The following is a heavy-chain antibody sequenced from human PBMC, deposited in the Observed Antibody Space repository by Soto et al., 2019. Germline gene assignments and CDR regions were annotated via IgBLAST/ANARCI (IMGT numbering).Heavy chain of an antibody. CDR3: ARHGPYYDLYFFDY. Sequence: SETLSLTCTVSGGSISRYYWSWIRQPPGKGLEWIGYIYYSGSTNYNPSLKSRVTISVDTSKNQFSLKLSSVTAADTAVYYCARHGPYYDLYFFDYWGQGTLVTVSS. D-gene: IGHD3-22*01. CDR1: GGSISRYY. J-gene: IGHJ4*02. V-gene: IGHV4-59*08. CDR2: IYYSGST.